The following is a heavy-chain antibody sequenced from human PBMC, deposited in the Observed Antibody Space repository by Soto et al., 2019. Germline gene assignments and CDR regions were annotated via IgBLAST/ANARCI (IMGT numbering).Heavy chain of an antibody. CDR3: ASGYCSSTSCYFSAY. V-gene: IGHV1-18*01. CDR2: ISAYNGNT. Sequence: ASVKVSCKASGYTFTSYGMSWVRQAPGQGLEWMGWISAYNGNTNYAQKLQGRVTMTTDTSTSTAYMELRSLRSDDTAVYYCASGYCSSTSCYFSAYWGQGTLVTVSS. D-gene: IGHD2-2*01. CDR1: GYTFTSYG. J-gene: IGHJ4*02.